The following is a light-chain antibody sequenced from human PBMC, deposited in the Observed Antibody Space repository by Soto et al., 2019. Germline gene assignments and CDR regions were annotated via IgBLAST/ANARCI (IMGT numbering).Light chain of an antibody. CDR1: SGRIASNY. J-gene: IGLJ2*01. Sequence: NFMLTQPHSVSESPGKTVTISCPRRSGRIASNYVQWYQQRPGSAPTTVIYEDNQRPSGVPDRFSGSIDSSSNSASLTISGLKTEDEADYYCQSYDSSNQDVVFGGGTKLTVL. V-gene: IGLV6-57*04. CDR2: EDN. CDR3: QSYDSSNQDVV.